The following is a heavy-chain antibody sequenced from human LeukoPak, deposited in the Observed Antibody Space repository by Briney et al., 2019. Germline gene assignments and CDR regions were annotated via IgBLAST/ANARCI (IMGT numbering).Heavy chain of an antibody. V-gene: IGHV4-59*01. Sequence: SETLSLTCTVSGGSLSGYYWSWIRQPPGKGLEWIGYTHYSGSSNYNPSLKSRVTISVDTSKNQFSLKVSSVTAADTAVYYCARCGRNNRGYYYMEDWGKGTTVTVSS. J-gene: IGHJ6*03. CDR1: GGSLSGYY. D-gene: IGHD2/OR15-2a*01. CDR3: ARCGRNNRGYYYMED. CDR2: THYSGSS.